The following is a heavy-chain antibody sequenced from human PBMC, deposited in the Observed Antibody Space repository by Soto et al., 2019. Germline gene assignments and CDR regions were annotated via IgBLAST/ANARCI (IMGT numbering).Heavy chain of an antibody. CDR1: GYTFTSYG. J-gene: IGHJ4*02. Sequence: QVQLVQSGAEVKKPGASVKVSCKASGYTFTSYGISWVRQAPGQGLEWMGWISAYNGNTNYGQKLQGRVTMTTDTSTSTAYMELRSLISDATAVYYCARFMTYYYDSSGYYASDWGQGTLVTFSS. D-gene: IGHD3-22*01. V-gene: IGHV1-18*01. CDR3: ARFMTYYYDSSGYYASD. CDR2: ISAYNGNT.